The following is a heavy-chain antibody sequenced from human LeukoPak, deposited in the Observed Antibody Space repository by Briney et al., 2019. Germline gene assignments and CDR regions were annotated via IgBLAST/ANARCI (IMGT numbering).Heavy chain of an antibody. CDR3: ARGTTVTYFDY. J-gene: IGHJ4*02. Sequence: GESLKISCQGSGYSFTNYWIGWVRQMPGKGLEWMGIIYPGDSDTRYSPSFQGQVTISADKSIRTAYLQWSSLNASDTAMYYCARGTTVTYFDYWGQGTLVTVSS. CDR2: IYPGDSDT. D-gene: IGHD4-17*01. CDR1: GYSFTNYW. V-gene: IGHV5-51*01.